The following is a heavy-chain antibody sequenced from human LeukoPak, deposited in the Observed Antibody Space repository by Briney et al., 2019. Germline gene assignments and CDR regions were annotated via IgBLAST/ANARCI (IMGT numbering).Heavy chain of an antibody. CDR1: GYTFTGYY. CDR3: ARDLKAPVQMGIAAAGSWFDP. V-gene: IGHV1-2*02. Sequence: ASVKVSCKASGYTFTGYYMHWVRQAPGQGLEWMGWINPHSGGTNYAQKFQGRVTMTRDTSISTAYMELSRLRSEDTAVYYCARDLKAPVQMGIAAAGSWFDPWGQGTLVTVSS. CDR2: INPHSGGT. J-gene: IGHJ5*02. D-gene: IGHD6-13*01.